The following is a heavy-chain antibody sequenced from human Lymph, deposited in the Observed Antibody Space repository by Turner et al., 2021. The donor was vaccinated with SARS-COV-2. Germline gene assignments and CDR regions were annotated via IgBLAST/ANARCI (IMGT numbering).Heavy chain of an antibody. Sequence: QVQLQESGPGLVRPSETLSLTCTVSGGSLSSYYWRLIRQPPGKGLEWIGYIHYSGSTNYNLSLKSRVTISVDTSKNQFSLKLSSVTAADTAVYYCARHGFSGWYGGGMDVWGQGTTVTVSS. V-gene: IGHV4-59*08. D-gene: IGHD6-19*01. CDR3: ARHGFSGWYGGGMDV. CDR2: IHYSGST. J-gene: IGHJ6*02. CDR1: GGSLSSYY.